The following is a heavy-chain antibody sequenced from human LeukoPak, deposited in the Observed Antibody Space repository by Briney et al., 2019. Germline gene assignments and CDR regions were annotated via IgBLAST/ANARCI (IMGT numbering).Heavy chain of an antibody. V-gene: IGHV1-2*02. J-gene: IGHJ4*02. CDR3: VPSANYYYFDY. CDR2: INPKSGGT. D-gene: IGHD4/OR15-4a*01. Sequence: ASVKVSCKASGYTFTNYYMHWVRQGPGLGFEWMGWINPKSGGTSYPQKFQGRLTMTRDTSISTAYMELSRLGSDDTAVYYCVPSANYYYFDYWGQGTLDTVSS. CDR1: GYTFTNYY.